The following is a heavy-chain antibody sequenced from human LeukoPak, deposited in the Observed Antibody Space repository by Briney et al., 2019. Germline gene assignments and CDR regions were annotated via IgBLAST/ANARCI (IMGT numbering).Heavy chain of an antibody. D-gene: IGHD2-21*02. V-gene: IGHV4-59*08. CDR1: GGSISNCY. CDR2: IFYNGAT. CDR3: SRHDDVPVIRRGFDY. Sequence: SETLSLTCTVSGGSISNCYWSWIRQPPGKGLEWIGYIFYNGATYYNPSLKSRVTMSVDTSKNHFSLNPVSVTAADTAMYYCSRHDDVPVIRRGFDYWGQGTLVTVSS. J-gene: IGHJ4*02.